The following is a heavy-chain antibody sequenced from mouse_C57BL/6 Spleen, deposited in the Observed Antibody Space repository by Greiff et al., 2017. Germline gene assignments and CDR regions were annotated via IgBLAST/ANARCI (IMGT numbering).Heavy chain of an antibody. J-gene: IGHJ2*01. D-gene: IGHD3-2*02. V-gene: IGHV5-9*01. CDR2: ISGGGGNT. CDR1: GFTFSSYT. CDR3: ARGVSSGLTPYFDY. Sequence: EVQLVESGGGLVKPGGSLKLSCAASGFTFSSYTMSWVRQTPEKRLEWVATISGGGGNTYYPDSVKGRFTISRDNAKNTLYLQMSSLRSEDTALYYCARGVSSGLTPYFDYWGQGTTLTVSS.